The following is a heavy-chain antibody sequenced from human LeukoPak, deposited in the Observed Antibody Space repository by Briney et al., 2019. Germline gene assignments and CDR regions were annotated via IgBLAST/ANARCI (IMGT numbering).Heavy chain of an antibody. CDR1: GFTFSSYA. CDR2: ISYDGSNK. J-gene: IGHJ3*02. D-gene: IGHD2-15*01. Sequence: PGRSLRLSCAASGFTFSSYAMHWVRQAPGKGLEWVAVISYDGSNKYYADSVKGRFTISRDNSKNTLYLQMNSLRAEDTAAYYCAIEIYCSGGSCGDAFDIWGQGTVVTVSS. V-gene: IGHV3-30-3*01. CDR3: AIEIYCSGGSCGDAFDI.